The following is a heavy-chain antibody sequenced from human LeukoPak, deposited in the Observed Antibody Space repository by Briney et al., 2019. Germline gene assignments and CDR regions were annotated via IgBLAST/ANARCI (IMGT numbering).Heavy chain of an antibody. V-gene: IGHV1-69*01. D-gene: IGHD2-2*01. CDR1: GGTFSSYA. Sequence: RASVKVSCKASGGTFSSYAISWVRQAPGQGLEWMGGIIPIFGTANYAQKFQGRVTITADESTSTAYMELSSLRSEDTAVYYCARAPPSRYCGSTSCFSYYFDYWGQGTLVTVSS. CDR2: IIPIFGTA. CDR3: ARAPPSRYCGSTSCFSYYFDY. J-gene: IGHJ4*02.